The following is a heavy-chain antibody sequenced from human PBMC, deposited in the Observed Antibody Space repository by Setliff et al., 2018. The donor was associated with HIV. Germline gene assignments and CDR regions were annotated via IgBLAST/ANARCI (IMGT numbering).Heavy chain of an antibody. D-gene: IGHD4-17*01. Sequence: SETLSHTCAVSGYSVSSGYFWGWIRQPPGKGLEWIGSIFHTGSTYYNPSLKSRVTISVDTSKNQFSLRLTSVTAADTAVYYCARVRDYGGNFFDYWGQGTLVTVSS. CDR1: GYSVSSGYF. V-gene: IGHV4-38-2*01. CDR3: ARVRDYGGNFFDY. CDR2: IFHTGST. J-gene: IGHJ4*02.